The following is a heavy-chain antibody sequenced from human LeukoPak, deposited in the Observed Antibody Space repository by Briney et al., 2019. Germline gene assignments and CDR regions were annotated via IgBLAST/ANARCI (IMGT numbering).Heavy chain of an antibody. Sequence: GGSLRLSCAASGFTLSSNYMSWVREAPGKGLEWVSVIYSGGSTYYADSVKGRFTISRDNSKNTLYLQMNSLRAEDTAVYYCARRYDSSGRYFDYWGQGTLVTVSS. CDR2: IYSGGST. CDR3: ARRYDSSGRYFDY. J-gene: IGHJ4*02. D-gene: IGHD3-22*01. CDR1: GFTLSSNY. V-gene: IGHV3-66*04.